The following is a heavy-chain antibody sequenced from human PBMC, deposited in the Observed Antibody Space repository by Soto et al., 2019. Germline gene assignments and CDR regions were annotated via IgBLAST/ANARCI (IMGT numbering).Heavy chain of an antibody. J-gene: IGHJ6*03. D-gene: IGHD1-7*01. CDR3: ARAGTYNWNYYYYYYYMDV. V-gene: IGHV1-46*03. CDR1: GYTFTSYY. Sequence: ASVKVSCKASGYTFTSYYMHWVRQAPGQGLEWMGIINPSGGSTSYAQKFQGRVTMTRDTSTSTVYMELSSLRSEDTAVYYCARAGTYNWNYYYYYYYMDVWGKGTTVTVSS. CDR2: INPSGGST.